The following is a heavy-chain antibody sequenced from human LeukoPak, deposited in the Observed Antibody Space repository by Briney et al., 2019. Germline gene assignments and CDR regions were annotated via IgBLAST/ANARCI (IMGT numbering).Heavy chain of an antibody. D-gene: IGHD3-16*01. CDR1: GFTFSSYA. CDR2: ITGSGGGA. CDR3: AKCLIRSPKAFDI. J-gene: IGHJ3*02. V-gene: IGHV3-23*01. Sequence: GGSLRLSCAASGFTFSSYAMSWVRQAPGKGLEWVSAITGSGGGAYYADSVKGRFTISRDNSKNTLYLQMNSLRAEDTAVYYCAKCLIRSPKAFDIWGQGTMVTVSS.